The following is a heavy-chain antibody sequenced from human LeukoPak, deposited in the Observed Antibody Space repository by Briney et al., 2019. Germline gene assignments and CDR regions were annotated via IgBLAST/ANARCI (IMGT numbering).Heavy chain of an antibody. J-gene: IGHJ4*02. CDR1: GFTFSSYA. V-gene: IGHV3-23*01. CDR2: ISGGGGST. CDR3: AKALYGLWLSGDY. Sequence: PGGSLRLSCAASGFTFSSYAMSWVRQAPGKGLEWVSAISGGGGSTYYADSVKGRFTVSRDNSKNTLYLLMNSLRADDTALYYCAKALYGLWLSGDYWGQGTLVTVSS. D-gene: IGHD5-18*01.